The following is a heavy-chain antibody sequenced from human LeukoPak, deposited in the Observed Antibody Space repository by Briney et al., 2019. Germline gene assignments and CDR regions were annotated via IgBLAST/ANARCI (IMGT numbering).Heavy chain of an antibody. V-gene: IGHV4-30-2*01. J-gene: IGHJ5*02. CDR1: GGSISSGGYS. Sequence: PSETLSLTCAVSGGSISSGGYSWSWIRQPPGKGLEWIGYIYHSGSTYYNPSLKSRVTMSVDRSKNQFSLKLSSVTAADTAVYYCARGGTMVRGVYNWFDPWGQGTLVTVSS. CDR2: IYHSGST. CDR3: ARGGTMVRGVYNWFDP. D-gene: IGHD3-10*01.